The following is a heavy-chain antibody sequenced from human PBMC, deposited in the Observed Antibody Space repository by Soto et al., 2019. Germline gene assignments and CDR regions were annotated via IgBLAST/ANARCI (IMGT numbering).Heavy chain of an antibody. CDR2: TRNKANSYTT. Sequence: GGSLRLSCAASGFTFSDHYMDWVRQAPGKGLEWVGRTRNKANSYTTEYAASVKGRFTISRDGSKNSLYLQMNSLKTEDTAVYYCARGVNAGITIFGVVIGYFDYWGQGTLVTVSS. V-gene: IGHV3-72*01. CDR3: ARGVNAGITIFGVVIGYFDY. D-gene: IGHD3-3*01. CDR1: GFTFSDHY. J-gene: IGHJ4*02.